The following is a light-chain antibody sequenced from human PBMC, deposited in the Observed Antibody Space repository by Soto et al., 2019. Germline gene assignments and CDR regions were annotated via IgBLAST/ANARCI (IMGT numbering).Light chain of an antibody. CDR1: SSDVGAYNY. CDR3: SSYTTTFTYI. J-gene: IGLJ1*01. CDR2: DVS. Sequence: QSVLTQPASVSGSTGQSIAISCTGTSSDVGAYNYVSWYQQYPGKAPKLMIYDVSNRPSGVSDRFSGSKSGNTASLTISGLQAEDEADYYCSSYTTTFTYIFGTGTKVTVL. V-gene: IGLV2-14*03.